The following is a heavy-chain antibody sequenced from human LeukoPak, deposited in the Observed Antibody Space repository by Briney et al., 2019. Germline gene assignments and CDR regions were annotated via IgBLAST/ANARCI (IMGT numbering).Heavy chain of an antibody. Sequence: GESLKISCKGSGYSFTSYWIGWVRQMPGKGLEWMGIIYPGDSDTRYSPSFQGLVTISADKSISTAYLQWSSLKASDTAMYYCARQYCSSTSCWIDAFDIWGQGTMVTVSS. J-gene: IGHJ3*02. D-gene: IGHD2-2*01. CDR3: ARQYCSSTSCWIDAFDI. V-gene: IGHV5-51*01. CDR1: GYSFTSYW. CDR2: IYPGDSDT.